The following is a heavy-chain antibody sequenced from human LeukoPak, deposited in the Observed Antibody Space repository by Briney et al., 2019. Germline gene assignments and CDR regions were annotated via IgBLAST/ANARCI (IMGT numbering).Heavy chain of an antibody. CDR1: GFTFSSYA. V-gene: IGHV3-23*01. D-gene: IGHD2-2*01. CDR3: AKDQAAGSSFLSKGYGMDV. Sequence: GGSLRLSCAASGFTFSSYAMSWVRQAPGKGLEWVSAISGSGGSTNYADSVKGRFTISRDNSKNTLYLQMNSLRAEDTAVYYCAKDQAAGSSFLSKGYGMDVWGRGTTVTVSS. J-gene: IGHJ6*02. CDR2: ISGSGGST.